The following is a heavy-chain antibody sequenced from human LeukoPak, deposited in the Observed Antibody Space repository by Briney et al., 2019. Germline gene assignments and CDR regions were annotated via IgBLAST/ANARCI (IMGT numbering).Heavy chain of an antibody. D-gene: IGHD2-15*01. CDR1: GGTFSTYA. Sequence: SVKVSCKASGGTFSTYAINWVRQAPGQGLEWMGGIIPILDTANYAQKLQGRVTMTTDTSTSTAYMELRNLRSEDTAVYYCARVGVSCSGGSCYSDHFDYWGQGTLVTVSS. J-gene: IGHJ4*02. CDR3: ARVGVSCSGGSCYSDHFDY. V-gene: IGHV1-69*05. CDR2: IIPILDTA.